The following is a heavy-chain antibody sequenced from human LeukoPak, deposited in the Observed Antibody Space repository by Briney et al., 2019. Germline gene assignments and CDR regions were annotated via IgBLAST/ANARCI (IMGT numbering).Heavy chain of an antibody. CDR2: ISGSGGST. CDR1: GSTFSSYA. Sequence: GGSLRLSCAASGSTFSSYAMSWVRQAPGKGLEWVSAISGSGGSTYYADSVKGRFTISRDNSKNTLYLQMNSLRAEDTAVYYCAKGKFGILTGDDYWGQGTLVTVSS. J-gene: IGHJ4*02. D-gene: IGHD3-9*01. CDR3: AKGKFGILTGDDY. V-gene: IGHV3-23*01.